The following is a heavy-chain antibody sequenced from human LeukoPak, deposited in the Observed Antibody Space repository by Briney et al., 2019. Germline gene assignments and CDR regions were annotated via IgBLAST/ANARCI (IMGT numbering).Heavy chain of an antibody. CDR3: ARARRDDYGWGSYRYKAGNNWFDP. CDR2: INHSGST. Sequence: PSETLSLTCAVYGGSFSGYYWSWIRQPPGKGVGWIGEINHSGSTNYNPSLKSRVTISVDTSKNQFSLKLSSVTAADTAVYYCARARRDDYGWGSYRYKAGNNWFDPWGQGTLVTVSS. CDR1: GGSFSGYY. J-gene: IGHJ5*02. D-gene: IGHD3-16*02. V-gene: IGHV4-34*01.